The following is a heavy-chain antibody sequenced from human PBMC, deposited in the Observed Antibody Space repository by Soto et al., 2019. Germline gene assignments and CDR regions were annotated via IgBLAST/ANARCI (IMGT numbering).Heavy chain of an antibody. Sequence: QVQLVQSGAEVKKPGSSVKVSCKASGGTFSSYAISWVRQAPGQGLEWMGGIIPIFGTANYAQKFQGRVTIAADEATSTAYMELSSLRSEDTAVYYCARAMTTVPDYYYYGMDVWGQGTTVTVSS. CDR3: ARAMTTVPDYYYYGMDV. D-gene: IGHD4-4*01. J-gene: IGHJ6*02. CDR2: IIPIFGTA. CDR1: GGTFSSYA. V-gene: IGHV1-69*12.